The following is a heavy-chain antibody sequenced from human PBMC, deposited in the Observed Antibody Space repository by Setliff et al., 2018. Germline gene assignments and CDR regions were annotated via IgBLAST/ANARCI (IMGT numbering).Heavy chain of an antibody. CDR1: GDSISSGNW. CDR3: ATTGTYRYFDY. D-gene: IGHD1-1*01. Sequence: LSLTCAVSGDSISSGNWWSWVRQPPEKGLEWIGEINHSGNTNYNPSLKSRVTISVDKSTNQFSLKLNSVTAADTAVYYCATTGTYRYFDYWGQGTLVTVSS. CDR2: INHSGNT. J-gene: IGHJ4*02. V-gene: IGHV4-4*02.